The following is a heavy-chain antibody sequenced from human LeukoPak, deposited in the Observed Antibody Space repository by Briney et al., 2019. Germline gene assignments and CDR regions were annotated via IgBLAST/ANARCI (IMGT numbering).Heavy chain of an antibody. D-gene: IGHD1-26*01. CDR1: GFTFSKYW. CDR2: INPDDKSA. J-gene: IGHJ3*02. Sequence: AGGSLRLSCAASGFTFSKYWLHWLRQAPGKGLVWVSRINPDDKSASYADSVKGRFTIARDDARKTLYLQMNSLGAEDTAVYYCLTIVGTTFDAFDIWGQGTMVTVSS. V-gene: IGHV3-74*01. CDR3: LTIVGTTFDAFDI.